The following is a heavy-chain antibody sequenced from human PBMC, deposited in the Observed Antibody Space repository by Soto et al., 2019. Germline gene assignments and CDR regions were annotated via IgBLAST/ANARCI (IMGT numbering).Heavy chain of an antibody. V-gene: IGHV1-2*04. J-gene: IGHJ6*02. CDR3: ARGGSYRLLYNYYYYGMDV. D-gene: IGHD1-26*01. CDR2: INPNSGGT. Sequence: ASVKVSCKASGYTFTGYYMHWVRQAPGQGLEWTGWINPNSGGTNYAQKFQGWVTMTRDTSISTAYMELSRLRSDDTAVYYCARGGSYRLLYNYYYYGMDVWGQGTTVTVSS. CDR1: GYTFTGYY.